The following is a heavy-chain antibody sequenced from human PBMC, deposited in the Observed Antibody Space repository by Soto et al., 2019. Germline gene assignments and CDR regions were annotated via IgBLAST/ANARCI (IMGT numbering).Heavy chain of an antibody. V-gene: IGHV3-48*02. Sequence: EVQLVESGGGLVQPGGSLRLSCAASGFNFKTYSMNWVRQAPGKGLEWVSYISETSIGIYYRDSVKGRFTISRDNARNTLYLQMNSLRDEDTAVYYCATLQLGREEIFDSWGQGTLVTVSS. CDR2: ISETSIGI. J-gene: IGHJ4*02. D-gene: IGHD1-1*01. CDR3: ATLQLGREEIFDS. CDR1: GFNFKTYS.